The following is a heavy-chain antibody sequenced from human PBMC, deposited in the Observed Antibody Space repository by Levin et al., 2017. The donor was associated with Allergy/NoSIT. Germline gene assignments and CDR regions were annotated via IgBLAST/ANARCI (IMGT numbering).Heavy chain of an antibody. CDR1: GFTFNSYA. D-gene: IGHD3-22*01. Sequence: GESLKISCAASGFTFNSYAMSWVRQAPGKGLEWVSGISATGGRTYYADSVKGRFTISRDNSKNTVFLQMDSLRAEDTAIYYCAKTYYYDSGGYSNSDAFDVWGQGTMITVSS. J-gene: IGHJ3*01. V-gene: IGHV3-23*01. CDR3: AKTYYYDSGGYSNSDAFDV. CDR2: ISATGGRT.